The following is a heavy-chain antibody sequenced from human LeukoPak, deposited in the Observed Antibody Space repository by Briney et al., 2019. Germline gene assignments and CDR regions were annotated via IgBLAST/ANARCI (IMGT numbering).Heavy chain of an antibody. Sequence: GGSLRLSCAASGFTFSSYGMHWVRRAPGKGLEWVAVISYDGSNKYYADSVKGRFTISRDNSKNTLYLQMNSLRAEDTAVYYCAKVGRFGELSYYHYGMDVWGKGTTVTVSS. D-gene: IGHD3-10*01. J-gene: IGHJ6*04. CDR1: GFTFSSYG. CDR2: ISYDGSNK. V-gene: IGHV3-30*18. CDR3: AKVGRFGELSYYHYGMDV.